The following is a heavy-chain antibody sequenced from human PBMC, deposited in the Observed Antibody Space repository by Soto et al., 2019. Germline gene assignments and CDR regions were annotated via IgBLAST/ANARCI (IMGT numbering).Heavy chain of an antibody. Sequence: GSLRLSCAASGFTFSSYAMSWVRQAPGKGLEWVSAISGSGGSTYYADSVKGRFTISRDNSKNILYIQMNSLRAEDAAIYYCAKASGESYPGSRVFEYWGQGTRVTVSS. D-gene: IGHD3-10*01. CDR3: AKASGESYPGSRVFEY. CDR1: GFTFSSYA. CDR2: ISGSGGST. V-gene: IGHV3-23*01. J-gene: IGHJ4*02.